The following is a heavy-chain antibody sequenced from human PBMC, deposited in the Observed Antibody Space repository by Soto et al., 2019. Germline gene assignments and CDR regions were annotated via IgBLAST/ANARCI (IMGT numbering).Heavy chain of an antibody. D-gene: IGHD3-10*01. V-gene: IGHV3-30*01. CDR1: GFTFSNYA. CDR3: VGEGIDGDAFDI. Sequence: QVQLVESGGGVVQPGRSLRLSCVASGFTFSNYAMHWVRQAPGKGLEWVAFISYDGRDTFHADSVKGRFTISRDNSKNTLYLQMNSLTREDTAVYYCVGEGIDGDAFDIWGQGTMVTVSS. CDR2: ISYDGRDT. J-gene: IGHJ3*02.